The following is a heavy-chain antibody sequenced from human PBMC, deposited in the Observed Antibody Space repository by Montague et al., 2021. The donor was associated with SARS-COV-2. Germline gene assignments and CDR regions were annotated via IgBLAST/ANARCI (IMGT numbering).Heavy chain of an antibody. CDR1: GGSISDYY. CDR3: ARGTGYDYYFDC. V-gene: IGHV4-59*01. CDR2: IYYNTVNT. Sequence: SETLSLTFSVSGGSISDYYWNWIRHPPGKGLDWIGYIYYNTVNTXYNPSLQGRVTISLDTSKNQFSLNLRSVTAADTALYFCARGTGYDYYFDCWGLGTLVTVSS. D-gene: IGHD5-12*01. J-gene: IGHJ4*02.